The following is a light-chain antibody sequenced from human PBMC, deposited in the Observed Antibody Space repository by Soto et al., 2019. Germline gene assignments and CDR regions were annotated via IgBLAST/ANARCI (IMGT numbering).Light chain of an antibody. CDR2: EVS. CDR3: SSYAGSMNLI. V-gene: IGLV2-8*01. CDR1: SSVVGGHNH. J-gene: IGLJ2*01. Sequence: QSVLTQPPSASGSPGQSVTISCTGSSSVVGGHNHVSWYQQHPGKAPKLMIYEVSKRPSGVPDRFSGSKSVNTASLTVSGLQAEEEADYYCSSYAGSMNLIFGGGTKLPVL.